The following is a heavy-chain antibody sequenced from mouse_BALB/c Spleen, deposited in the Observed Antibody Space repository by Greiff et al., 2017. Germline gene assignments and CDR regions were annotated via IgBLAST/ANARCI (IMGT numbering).Heavy chain of an antibody. J-gene: IGHJ2*01. V-gene: IGHV2-5-1*01. CDR1: GFSLTSYG. Sequence: VKLVESGPSLVQPSQSLSITCTVSGFSLTSYGVHWVRQSPGKGLEWLGVIWRGGSTDYNAAFMSRLSITKDNSKSQVFFKMNSLQADDTAIYYCAKNGGLRRGYYFDYWGQGTTLTVSS. CDR2: IWRGGST. CDR3: AKNGGLRRGYYFDY. D-gene: IGHD2-2*01.